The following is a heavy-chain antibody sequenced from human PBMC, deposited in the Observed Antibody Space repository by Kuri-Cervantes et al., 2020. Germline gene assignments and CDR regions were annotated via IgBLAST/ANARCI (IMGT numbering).Heavy chain of an antibody. V-gene: IGHV3-69-1*01. CDR1: GFTFSDYY. Sequence: GGSLRLSCAAPGFTFSDYYMNWVRQAPGKGLEWVSSISSSSTIYYADSVKGRFTISRDNAKNSLYLQMNSLRVEDTAVYYCARWGNWKVMDYWGQGTLVTVSS. CDR3: ARWGNWKVMDY. CDR2: ISSSSTI. D-gene: IGHD1-20*01. J-gene: IGHJ4*02.